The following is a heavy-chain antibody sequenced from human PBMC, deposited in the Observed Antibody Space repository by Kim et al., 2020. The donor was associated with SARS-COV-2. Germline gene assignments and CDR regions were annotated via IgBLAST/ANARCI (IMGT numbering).Heavy chain of an antibody. J-gene: IGHJ4*02. V-gene: IGHV3-33*05. D-gene: IGHD3-10*01. CDR1: GFTFSSYG. Sequence: GGSLRLSCAASGFTFSSYGMHWVRQAPGKGLEWVAVISYDGSNKYYADSVKGRFTISRDNSKNTLYLQMNSLRAEDTAVDYCVFRVRGGEGFDYWGQGTL. CDR2: ISYDGSNK. CDR3: VFRVRGGEGFDY.